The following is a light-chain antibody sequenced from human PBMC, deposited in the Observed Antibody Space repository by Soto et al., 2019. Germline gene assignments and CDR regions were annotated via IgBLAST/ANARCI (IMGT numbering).Light chain of an antibody. CDR2: QDR. CDR3: QAWDSSTGV. CDR1: KLGDKY. V-gene: IGLV3-1*01. J-gene: IGLJ2*01. Sequence: SYELTQPPSVSVSPGQTASITCSGDKLGDKYACWSQQKPGQTPVLVIYQDRKRPSGIPERFSGSNSGNTATLTISGTQAMDEADYYCQAWDSSTGVFGGGTKLTVL.